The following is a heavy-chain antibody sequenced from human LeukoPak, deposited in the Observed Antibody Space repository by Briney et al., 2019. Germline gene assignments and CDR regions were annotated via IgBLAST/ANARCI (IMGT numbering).Heavy chain of an antibody. CDR2: IYSSGST. CDR1: GGSINSGNYY. D-gene: IGHD2-21*02. CDR3: ARDQPLADCGGVCPPYYYYMDV. J-gene: IGHJ6*03. Sequence: MSSETLSLTCTVSGGSINSGNYYWSWIRQPAGKGLEWIGRIYSSGSTNYNPSLKSRVTISVDTSKNQFSLKLNSLTAADTAVYYCARDQPLADCGGVCPPYYYYMDVWGKGTTVTISS. V-gene: IGHV4-61*02.